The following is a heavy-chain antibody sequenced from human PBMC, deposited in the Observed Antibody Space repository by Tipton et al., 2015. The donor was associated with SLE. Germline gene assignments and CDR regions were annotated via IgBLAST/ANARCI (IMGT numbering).Heavy chain of an antibody. Sequence: TLSLTCTVSGGSISSSSYYWGWIRQPPGKGLEWIGSIYYSGSTYYNPSLKSRVTMSLDTSKNQFSLKLTSVTAADTAVYFCARGCSSTTCEPFDYFGLDVWGQGTTVTVSS. J-gene: IGHJ6*02. CDR3: ARGCSSTTCEPFDYFGLDV. D-gene: IGHD2-2*01. V-gene: IGHV4-39*07. CDR1: GGSISSSSYY. CDR2: IYYSGST.